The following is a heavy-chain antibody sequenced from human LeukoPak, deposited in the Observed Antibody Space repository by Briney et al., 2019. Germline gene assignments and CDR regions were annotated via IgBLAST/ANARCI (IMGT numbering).Heavy chain of an antibody. CDR3: ARDLREPAVSYYMDV. V-gene: IGHV3-7*01. D-gene: IGHD2-2*01. J-gene: IGHJ6*03. CDR1: GFTFSSYW. CDR2: IKQDGSEK. Sequence: GGSLRPSCAASGFTFSSYWMSWVRQAPGKGLEWVANIKQDGSEKYYVDSVKGRFTISRDNAKNSLYLQMNSLRAEDTAVYYCARDLREPAVSYYMDVWGKGTTVTASS.